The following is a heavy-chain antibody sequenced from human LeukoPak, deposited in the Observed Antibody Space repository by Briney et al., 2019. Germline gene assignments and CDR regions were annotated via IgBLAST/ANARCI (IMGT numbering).Heavy chain of an antibody. CDR1: GFTSSSYG. D-gene: IGHD4-17*01. Sequence: PGRSLRLSCAASGFTSSSYGMHWVRQAPGKGLEWVAVIWYDGSNKYYADSVKGRFTISRDNSKNTLYLQMNSLRAEDTAVYYCASEGDYIPFDYWGQGTLVTVSS. V-gene: IGHV3-33*01. CDR3: ASEGDYIPFDY. J-gene: IGHJ4*02. CDR2: IWYDGSNK.